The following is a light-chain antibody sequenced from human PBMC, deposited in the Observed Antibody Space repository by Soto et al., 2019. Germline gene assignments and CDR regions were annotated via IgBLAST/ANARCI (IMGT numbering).Light chain of an antibody. CDR3: QQYNTYWT. CDR2: DAS. V-gene: IGKV1-5*01. Sequence: DIQMTQSPSTLSASVGDRVTITCRASQNIRNWLAWHQQQPGKAPKLLIYDASSLESGVPSRFSGSGSGTEFTLTISSLQPDDFATYYCQQYNTYWTFGQGTKVDIK. CDR1: QNIRNW. J-gene: IGKJ1*01.